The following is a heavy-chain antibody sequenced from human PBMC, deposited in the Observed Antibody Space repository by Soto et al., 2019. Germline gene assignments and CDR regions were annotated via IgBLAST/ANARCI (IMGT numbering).Heavy chain of an antibody. V-gene: IGHV5-51*01. CDR1: GYSFISYW. D-gene: IGHD2-2*03. CDR3: ARIIGYCRNNDCSWTFDI. J-gene: IGHJ3*02. CDR2: FYPGDSTS. Sequence: GESLKISCKTSGYSFISYWVSWFLQKAVKVLEWMGTFYPGDSTSTYSPSFQGQVTISVDKSISTAYLHLSSLKASDTAMYYCARIIGYCRNNDCSWTFDIWGQGTTVTVSS.